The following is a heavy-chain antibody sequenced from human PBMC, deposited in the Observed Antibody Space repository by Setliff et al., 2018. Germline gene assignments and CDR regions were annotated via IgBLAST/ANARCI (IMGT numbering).Heavy chain of an antibody. CDR2: IYHDGND. J-gene: IGHJ4*02. Sequence: LSLTCTVSGGSISSGGYYWSWIRQPPGKGLEWIGEIYHDGNDKYTPSVHYSPSLKSRVTISIDKSNNQFSLKLTSMTAADTAVYYCAKGGGRYHSDSWGQGILVTVSS. CDR3: AKGGGRYHSDS. D-gene: IGHD1-1*01. V-gene: IGHV4-39*07. CDR1: GGSISSGGYY.